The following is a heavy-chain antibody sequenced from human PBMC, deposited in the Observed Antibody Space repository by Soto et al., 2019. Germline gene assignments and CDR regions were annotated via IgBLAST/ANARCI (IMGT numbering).Heavy chain of an antibody. D-gene: IGHD2-2*01. Sequence: GESLKISCKVSGFSFTSYWISWVRQMPGKGLEWMGRIDPDDSFSDYSPSFQGHVTFSVDTSINTAYLQWKNLKASDTGIYYCETHPTMLPFDSWGQGTLVTVSS. CDR3: ETHPTMLPFDS. J-gene: IGHJ4*02. V-gene: IGHV5-10-1*01. CDR2: IDPDDSFS. CDR1: GFSFTSYW.